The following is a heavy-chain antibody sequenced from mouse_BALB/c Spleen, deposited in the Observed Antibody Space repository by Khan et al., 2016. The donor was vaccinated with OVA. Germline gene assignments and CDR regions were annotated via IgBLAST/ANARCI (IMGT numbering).Heavy chain of an antibody. J-gene: IGHJ4*01. CDR1: GYTFTSFW. CDR2: IYPSDSYT. CDR3: TRGSYYGSSSYYAMDY. V-gene: IGHV1-69*02. Sequence: QVQLQQPGAELVRPGASVRLSCKASGYTFTSFWINWVKQRPGQGLQWIGNIYPSDSYTNYNQKFKDKATLTVDKSSSTAYMQLSSPTSEDSAGYYRTRGSYYGSSSYYAMDYWGQGTSLTVSS. D-gene: IGHD1-1*01.